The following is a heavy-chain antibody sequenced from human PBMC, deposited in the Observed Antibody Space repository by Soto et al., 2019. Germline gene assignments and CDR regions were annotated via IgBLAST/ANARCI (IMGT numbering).Heavy chain of an antibody. CDR2: IYPGDSET. J-gene: IGHJ5*02. V-gene: IGHV5-51*01. Sequence: GESLKISCTGVGYSFTTYWIGWVRQRPGKGLEWVGIIYPGDSETRYSPSLEGQVTISVDKSITTAYLQWSSLKASDTAMYFCARGFCTTTICDPWFDPWGQGTLVTVS. CDR1: GYSFTTYW. CDR3: ARGFCTTTICDPWFDP. D-gene: IGHD2-8*01.